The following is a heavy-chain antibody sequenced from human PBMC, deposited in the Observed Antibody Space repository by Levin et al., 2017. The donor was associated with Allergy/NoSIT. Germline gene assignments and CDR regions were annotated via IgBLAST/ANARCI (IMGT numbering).Heavy chain of an antibody. J-gene: IGHJ4*02. CDR1: GDSVSTNIG. CDR3: ARAGTASTGTAFDS. D-gene: IGHD6-13*01. CDR2: TYYRSKFYN. Sequence: SETLSLTCAISGDSVSTNIGWYWIRQSPSRGLEWLGRTYYRSKFYNDYAVSVKSRITISPDTSKNQFSLQLDSVTPEDTAVYYCARAGTASTGTAFDSWGQGTLVTVSS. V-gene: IGHV6-1*01.